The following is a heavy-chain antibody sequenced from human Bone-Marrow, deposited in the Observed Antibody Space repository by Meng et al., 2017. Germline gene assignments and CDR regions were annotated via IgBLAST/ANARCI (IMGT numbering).Heavy chain of an antibody. CDR1: GFTLSSYA. CDR2: TSYDGSNT. V-gene: IGHV3-30*04. Sequence: GESLKISCAASGFTLSSYAMHWVRQAPGKGLEWVAATSYDGSNTYYVDSVKGRFTISRDNSKNTLYLQMNSLRAEDTAVYYCARDGGSSWYYFDYWGQGTLVTVSS. CDR3: ARDGGSSWYYFDY. D-gene: IGHD6-13*01. J-gene: IGHJ4*02.